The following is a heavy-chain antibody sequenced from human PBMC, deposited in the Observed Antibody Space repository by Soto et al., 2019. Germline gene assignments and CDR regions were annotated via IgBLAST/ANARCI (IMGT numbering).Heavy chain of an antibody. J-gene: IGHJ6*03. D-gene: IGHD3-10*01. CDR3: ARGARVLWFGELLLGPYYYYMDV. CDR1: GFTFSSYG. Sequence: GGSLRLSCAASGFTFSSYGMHWVRQAPGKGLEWVAVIWYDGSNKYYADSVKGRFTISRDNSKNTLYLQMNSLRAEDTAVYYCARGARVLWFGELLLGPYYYYMDVWGKGTTVTVSS. V-gene: IGHV3-33*01. CDR2: IWYDGSNK.